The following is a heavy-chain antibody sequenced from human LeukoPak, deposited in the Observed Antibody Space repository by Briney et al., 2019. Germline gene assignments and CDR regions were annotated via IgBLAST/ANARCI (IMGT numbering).Heavy chain of an antibody. CDR2: IIPIFGTA. J-gene: IGHJ4*02. D-gene: IGHD3-22*01. CDR3: ARAQRRLWDSSGAFDY. Sequence: SVKVSCKASGGTFSSYAISWERQAPGQGLEWMGGIIPIFGTANYAQKFQGRVTITADESTGTAYMELSSLRSEDTAVYYCARAQRRLWDSSGAFDYWGQGTLVTVSS. V-gene: IGHV1-69*13. CDR1: GGTFSSYA.